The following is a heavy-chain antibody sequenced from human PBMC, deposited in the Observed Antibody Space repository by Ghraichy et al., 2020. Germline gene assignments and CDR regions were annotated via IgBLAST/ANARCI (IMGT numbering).Heavy chain of an antibody. J-gene: IGHJ4*02. D-gene: IGHD5-24*01. CDR3: ARKQRRPYFFDY. Sequence: SETLSLTCTVSGDSISSSTYYWGWIRQPPGKGLEWIGSIYYSGSTYSNPSLKSRVNMFVDTSKNQFSLKLTSVTAADTAVYFCARKQRRPYFFDYWGQGALVSVSS. CDR1: GDSISSSTYY. V-gene: IGHV4-39*01. CDR2: IYYSGST.